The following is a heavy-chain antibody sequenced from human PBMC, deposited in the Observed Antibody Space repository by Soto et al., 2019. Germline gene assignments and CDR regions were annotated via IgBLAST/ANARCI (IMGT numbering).Heavy chain of an antibody. CDR3: ARPYYDFWSCYSQWFDP. Sequence: QLQLQESGPGLVKPSETLSLTCTVSGGSISSSSYYWGWIRQPPGKGLEWIGSIYYSGSTYYNPSLKSRVTISVATSKNQFSLKLSSVTAADTAVYYCARPYYDFWSCYSQWFDPWGKGTLVTVSS. CDR2: IYYSGST. CDR1: GGSISSSSYY. V-gene: IGHV4-39*01. J-gene: IGHJ5*02. D-gene: IGHD3-3*01.